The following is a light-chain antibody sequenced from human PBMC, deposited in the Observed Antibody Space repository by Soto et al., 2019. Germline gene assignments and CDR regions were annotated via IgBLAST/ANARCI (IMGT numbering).Light chain of an antibody. CDR3: SSYTSSSAYV. V-gene: IGLV2-14*01. Sequence: QSVLTQPASLSGSPGQSITISCTGTISDVGGYNYVSWYQQQSGKAPKLMIHEVSNRPSGVSNRFSGSKSGNTASLTISGLQAEDEADYYCSSYTSSSAYVFRIGTKVTVL. CDR1: ISDVGGYNY. J-gene: IGLJ1*01. CDR2: EVS.